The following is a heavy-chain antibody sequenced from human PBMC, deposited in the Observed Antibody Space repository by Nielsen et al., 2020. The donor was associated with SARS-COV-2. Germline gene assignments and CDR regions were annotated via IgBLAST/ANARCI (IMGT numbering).Heavy chain of an antibody. V-gene: IGHV3-9*01. CDR2: ISWNSGSI. J-gene: IGHJ3*02. D-gene: IGHD1-26*01. CDR3: ARSHSGSYRNAFDI. CDR1: RFTFDDYA. Sequence: SLKISCAASRFTFDDYAMHWVRQAPGKGLEWVSGISWNSGSIGYADSVKGRFTISRDNSKNTLYLQMNSLRAEDTAVYYCARSHSGSYRNAFDIWGQGTMVTVSS.